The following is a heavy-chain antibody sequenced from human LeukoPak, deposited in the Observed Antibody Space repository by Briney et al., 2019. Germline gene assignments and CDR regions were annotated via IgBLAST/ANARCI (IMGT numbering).Heavy chain of an antibody. Sequence: PSGTLSLTCTVSGYSISSGYYWGWIRQPPGKGLEWIGSIYHSGSTYYNPSLKSRVTISVDTSKNQFSLKLSSVTAADTAVYYCAREGMATIPGAFDIWGQGTMVTVSS. D-gene: IGHD5-24*01. CDR1: GYSISSGYY. CDR3: AREGMATIPGAFDI. V-gene: IGHV4-38-2*02. CDR2: IYHSGST. J-gene: IGHJ3*02.